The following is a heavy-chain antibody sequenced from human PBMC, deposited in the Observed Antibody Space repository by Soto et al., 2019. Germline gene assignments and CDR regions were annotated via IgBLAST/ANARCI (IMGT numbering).Heavy chain of an antibody. Sequence: SETLSLTCTVSGGSVSSGSYYWSWIRQPPGKGLEWIGYIYYSGSTNYNTSLKSRVTISVDTSKNQFSLKLSSVTAADTAVYYCASSSYYYGSGIIRWFDPWGQGTLVTVSS. CDR1: GGSVSSGSYY. V-gene: IGHV4-61*01. D-gene: IGHD3-10*01. CDR2: IYYSGST. CDR3: ASSSYYYGSGIIRWFDP. J-gene: IGHJ5*02.